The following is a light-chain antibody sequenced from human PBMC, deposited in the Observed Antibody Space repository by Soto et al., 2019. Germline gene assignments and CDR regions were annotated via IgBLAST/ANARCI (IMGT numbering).Light chain of an antibody. Sequence: EILLTQSPCTLSLSPGDGATLSCRASQSVSSSSLAWYQQKLGQAPRLLVYGASSRATGIPDRFSGSGSGTDFTLTISRLEPEDFAVYFCQQYGSSPRTFGLGTKVEIK. CDR2: GAS. CDR3: QQYGSSPRT. CDR1: QSVSSSS. J-gene: IGKJ1*01. V-gene: IGKV3-20*01.